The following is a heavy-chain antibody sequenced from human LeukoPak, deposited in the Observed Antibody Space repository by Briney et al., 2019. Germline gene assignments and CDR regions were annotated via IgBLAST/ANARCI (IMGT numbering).Heavy chain of an antibody. CDR1: GGSISSGSYY. CDR2: IYTSGST. CDR3: ARGRLAMLGGGYYYGMDV. J-gene: IGHJ6*02. V-gene: IGHV4-61*02. D-gene: IGHD3-10*02. Sequence: SQTLSLTCTVSGGSISSGSYYWSWIRQPAGKGLEWIGRIYTSGSTNYNPSLKSRATISVDTSKNQFSLKLSSVTAADTAVYYCARGRLAMLGGGYYYGMDVWGQGTTVTVSS.